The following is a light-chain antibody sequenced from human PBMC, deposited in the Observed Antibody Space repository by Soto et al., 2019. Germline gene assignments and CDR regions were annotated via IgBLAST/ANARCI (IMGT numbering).Light chain of an antibody. CDR3: MQATQSYT. CDR2: KIS. J-gene: IGKJ2*01. CDR1: QSLVHIDENTY. V-gene: IGKV2-24*01. Sequence: DIVLTQTRLSSPVTLGQPASISCRSSQSLVHIDENTYFNWLQQRPGQPPRLLIYKISNRFPGVPDRFSGSGAGTDFTLKISRVEAEDVGVYYCMQATQSYTFGQWTRLEIK.